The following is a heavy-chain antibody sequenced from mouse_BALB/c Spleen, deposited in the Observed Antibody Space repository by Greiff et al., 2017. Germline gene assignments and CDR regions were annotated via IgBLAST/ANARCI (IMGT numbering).Heavy chain of an antibody. CDR3: ARRYGNPAWFAY. Sequence: EVQVVESGGDLVKPGGSLKLSCAASGFTFSSYGMSWVRQTPDKRLEWVATISSGGSYTYYPDSVKGRFTISRDNAKNTLYLQMSSLKSEDTAMYYCARRYGNPAWFAYWGQGTLVTVAA. D-gene: IGHD2-1*01. J-gene: IGHJ3*01. CDR1: GFTFSSYG. V-gene: IGHV5-6*01. CDR2: ISSGGSYT.